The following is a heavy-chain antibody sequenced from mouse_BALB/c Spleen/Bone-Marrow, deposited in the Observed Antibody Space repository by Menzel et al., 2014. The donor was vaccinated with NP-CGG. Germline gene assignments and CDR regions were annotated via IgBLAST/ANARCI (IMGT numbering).Heavy chain of an antibody. V-gene: IGHV1S81*02. CDR3: ARGGFDY. Sequence: QVQLQQSGAELVNPGASVKLSCKASGYTFTSYWMHWVKQRPGQGLEWIGEINPSNGRTNYNEKFKSKATLTVDKSSSTAYMQLSSLTSEDSAVYYCARGGFDYWGQGTTLTVSS. CDR2: INPSNGRT. J-gene: IGHJ2*01. CDR1: GYTFTSYW.